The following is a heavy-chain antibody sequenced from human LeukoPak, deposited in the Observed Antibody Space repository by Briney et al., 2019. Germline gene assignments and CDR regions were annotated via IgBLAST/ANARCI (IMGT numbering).Heavy chain of an antibody. V-gene: IGHV3-13*01. CDR2: IGTASDT. CDR3: ARGPPRGKYYYMDV. D-gene: IGHD1-1*01. J-gene: IGHJ6*03. Sequence: GGSLRLSCAASGFTFSSYAMSWVRQATGQGLEWVSTIGTASDTYYPGSVEGRFTLSRDNAKNSLYLQMNSLTAGDTAVYYCARGPPRGKYYYMDVWGKGTTVTVSS. CDR1: GFTFSSYA.